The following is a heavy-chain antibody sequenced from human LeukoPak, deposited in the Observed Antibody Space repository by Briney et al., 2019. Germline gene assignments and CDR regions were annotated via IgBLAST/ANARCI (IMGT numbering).Heavy chain of an antibody. CDR1: GGSISSYY. V-gene: IGHV4-39*07. J-gene: IGHJ3*02. CDR3: ARKMIVEHTFDI. D-gene: IGHD3-22*01. Sequence: PSETLSLTCTVSGGSISSYYWGWIRQPPGKGLEWIGSIYYTGNTYYNPSLKSRVTISLDTSKSQFSLKLTSVTAADTALYYCARKMIVEHTFDIWGQGTMVTVSS. CDR2: IYYTGNT.